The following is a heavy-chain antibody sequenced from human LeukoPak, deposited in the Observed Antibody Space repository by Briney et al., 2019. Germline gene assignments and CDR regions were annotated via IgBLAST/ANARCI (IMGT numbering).Heavy chain of an antibody. CDR1: GGSISSSSYY. CDR2: IYYSGST. D-gene: IGHD3-22*01. CDR3: ATLGFSSGYYYYFDH. J-gene: IGHJ4*02. Sequence: SETLSLTCTVSGGSISSSSYYWGWIRQPPGRGLEWIGSIYYSGSTYYNPSLKSRVTISVDTSKNQFSLKLSSVTAADTAVYYCATLGFSSGYYYYFDHWGQGTLVTVSS. V-gene: IGHV4-39*07.